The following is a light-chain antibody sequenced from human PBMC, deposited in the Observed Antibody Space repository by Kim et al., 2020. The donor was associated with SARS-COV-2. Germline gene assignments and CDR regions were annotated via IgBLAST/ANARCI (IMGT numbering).Light chain of an antibody. CDR3: QQYGTSPLT. V-gene: IGKV3-20*01. J-gene: IGKJ4*01. CDR2: GAS. CDR1: QSVSSSY. Sequence: EIVLTQSPATLSLSPGERAALSCRASQSVSSSYLALYQQKPGQAPRLLIYGASSRATGIPDRFSGSGSGTDFTLTITRLEPDDFAVYYFQQYGTSPLTFGGGTKLEI.